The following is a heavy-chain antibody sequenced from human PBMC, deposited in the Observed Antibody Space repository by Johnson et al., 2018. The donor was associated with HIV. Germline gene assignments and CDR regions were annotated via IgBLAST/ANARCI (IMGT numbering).Heavy chain of an antibody. CDR3: VRRFYDSSAFDI. J-gene: IGHJ3*02. Sequence: VQLVESGGGVVQPGTSLRLSCAASGFTFSSFDMHWVRQAPGKGLEWMAFISYDGSNKYFTDSVRGRFTISRDNSKNTLFLQMNSLRAEDTAVYYCVRRFYDSSAFDIWGQGTLVTVSS. V-gene: IGHV3-30-3*01. D-gene: IGHD3-22*01. CDR1: GFTFSSFD. CDR2: ISYDGSNK.